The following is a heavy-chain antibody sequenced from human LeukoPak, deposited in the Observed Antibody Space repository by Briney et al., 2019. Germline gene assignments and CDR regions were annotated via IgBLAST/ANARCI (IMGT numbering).Heavy chain of an antibody. V-gene: IGHV1-2*06. Sequence: WASVKVSCKASGYTFTSYGISWVRQAPGQGLEWMGRINPNSGGTNYAQKFQGRVTMTRDTSISTAYMELSRLRSDDTAVYYCARAAGLEDGYNSFDYWGQGTLVTVSS. CDR3: ARAAGLEDGYNSFDY. CDR2: INPNSGGT. J-gene: IGHJ4*02. CDR1: GYTFTSYG. D-gene: IGHD5-24*01.